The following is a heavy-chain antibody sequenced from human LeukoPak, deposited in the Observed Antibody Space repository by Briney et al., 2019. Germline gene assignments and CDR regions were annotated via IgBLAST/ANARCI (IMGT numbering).Heavy chain of an antibody. CDR3: ASGGIAAAGTSSWVAGYYYGMDV. Sequence: GESLQISCKGSGYSFTSYWIGWVRQMPGKGLEWMGIIYPGDSDTRYSPSFQGQVTISADKSISTAYLQWSSLKASDTAMYYCASGGIAAAGTSSWVAGYYYGMDVWGQGTTVTVSS. CDR2: IYPGDSDT. D-gene: IGHD6-13*01. V-gene: IGHV5-51*01. J-gene: IGHJ6*02. CDR1: GYSFTSYW.